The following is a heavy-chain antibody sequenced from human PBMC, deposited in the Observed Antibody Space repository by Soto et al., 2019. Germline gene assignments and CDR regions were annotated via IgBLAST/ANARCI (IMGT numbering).Heavy chain of an antibody. CDR2: IYYSGIT. D-gene: IGHD3-10*01. V-gene: IGHV4-59*08. J-gene: IGHJ4*02. Sequence: QVQLQESGPGLVKPSETLALTCTVSGGSISSYYWSWIRQPPGKVLEWIGYIYYSGITNYTPSLKSRVTISVDTSKNQFYLKLSSVTAAETAVYYCASIHDYYGSGANFDYWGQGNLVTVSS. CDR3: ASIHDYYGSGANFDY. CDR1: GGSISSYY.